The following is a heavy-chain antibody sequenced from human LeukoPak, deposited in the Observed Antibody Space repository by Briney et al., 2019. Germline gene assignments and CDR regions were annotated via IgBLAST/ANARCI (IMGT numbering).Heavy chain of an antibody. V-gene: IGHV1-3*04. CDR1: GYTFTSHA. D-gene: IGHD6-25*01. CDR2: INTGNGDT. J-gene: IGHJ4*02. CDR3: ARTFAGVAATLKF. Sequence: ASVKVSCKASGYTFTSHAIHWVRQAPGHSLEWLGWINTGNGDTYYSQRFQGRLIISGDSSAGTAYLELTGLTSEDTADYYCARTFAGVAATLKFWGQGTLVIVSS.